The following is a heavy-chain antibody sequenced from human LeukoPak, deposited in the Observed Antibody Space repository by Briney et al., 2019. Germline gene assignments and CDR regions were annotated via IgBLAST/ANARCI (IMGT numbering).Heavy chain of an antibody. D-gene: IGHD6-13*01. Sequence: ASVKVSCKASGYTFTSYGISWVRQAPGQGLEWMGWINPNSGGTNYAQKFQGRVTMTRDTSISTAYMELSRLRSDDTAVYYCARLTLAAAGPYFDYWGQGTLVTVSS. V-gene: IGHV1-2*02. J-gene: IGHJ4*02. CDR2: INPNSGGT. CDR1: GYTFTSYG. CDR3: ARLTLAAAGPYFDY.